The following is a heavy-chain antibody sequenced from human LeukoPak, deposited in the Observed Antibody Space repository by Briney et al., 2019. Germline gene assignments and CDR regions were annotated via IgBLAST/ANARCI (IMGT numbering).Heavy chain of an antibody. D-gene: IGHD3-22*01. CDR2: ISGGGGRT. CDR1: GITLSNYG. Sequence: GGSLRLSCAVSGITLSNYGMSWVRQAPGKGLEWVAGISGGGGRTNYADSVKGRFTISRDNPKNTLYLQMNSLRVEDTAVYFYAKRGVVIRVILVGFHKEAYYFDSWGQGALVTVSS. V-gene: IGHV3-23*01. CDR3: AKRGVVIRVILVGFHKEAYYFDS. J-gene: IGHJ4*02.